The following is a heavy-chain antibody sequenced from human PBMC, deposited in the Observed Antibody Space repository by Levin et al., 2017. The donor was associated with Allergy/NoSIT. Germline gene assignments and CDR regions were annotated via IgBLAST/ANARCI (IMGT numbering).Heavy chain of an antibody. CDR1: GGSFSGYY. D-gene: IGHD4-17*01. CDR2: INHSGST. J-gene: IGHJ4*02. V-gene: IGHV4-34*01. CDR3: ARGYGLGAY. Sequence: SQTLSLTCAVCGGSFSGYYWSWIRQPPGKGLEWIGEINHSGSTNYNPSLKSRVTISVDTSKNQFSLKLSSVTAADTAVYYCARGYGLGAYWGQGTLVTVSS.